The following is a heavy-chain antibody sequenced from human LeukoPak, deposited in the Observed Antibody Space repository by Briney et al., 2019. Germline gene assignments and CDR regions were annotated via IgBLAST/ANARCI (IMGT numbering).Heavy chain of an antibody. V-gene: IGHV3-23*01. CDR3: AKDMVRGVIYYYYGMDV. Sequence: PGGSLRLSCAASGFTFSSYAISWVRQAPGKGLEWVSAISGSGGSTYYADSVKGRFTISRDNSENTLYLQMNSLRAEDTAVYYCAKDMVRGVIYYYYGMDVWGQGTTVTVSS. J-gene: IGHJ6*02. D-gene: IGHD3-10*01. CDR2: ISGSGGST. CDR1: GFTFSSYA.